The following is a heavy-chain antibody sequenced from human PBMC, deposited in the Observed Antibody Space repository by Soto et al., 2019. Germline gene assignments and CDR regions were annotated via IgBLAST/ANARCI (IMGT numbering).Heavy chain of an antibody. V-gene: IGHV1-69*06. D-gene: IGHD3-22*01. CDR3: ARPYYYDSSGYPGLYNWFDP. Sequence: PGQGLEWMGGIIPIFGTANYAQKFQGRVTITADKSTSTAYMELSSLRSEDTAVYYCARPYYYDSSGYPGLYNWFDPWGQGTLVTVSS. CDR2: IIPIFGTA. J-gene: IGHJ5*02.